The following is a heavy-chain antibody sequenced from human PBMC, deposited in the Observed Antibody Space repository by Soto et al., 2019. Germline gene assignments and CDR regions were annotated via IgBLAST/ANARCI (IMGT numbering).Heavy chain of an antibody. D-gene: IGHD3-10*01. CDR1: GFTFSSYG. V-gene: IGHV3-30*18. J-gene: IGHJ4*02. CDR3: AKIPTGGSGSRMGY. Sequence: ESGGGVVQPGRSLRLSCAASGFTFSSYGMHWVRQAPGKGLEWVAVISYDGSNKYYADSVKGRFTISRDNSKNTLYLQMNSLRAEDTAVYYCAKIPTGGSGSRMGYWGQGTLVTVSS. CDR2: ISYDGSNK.